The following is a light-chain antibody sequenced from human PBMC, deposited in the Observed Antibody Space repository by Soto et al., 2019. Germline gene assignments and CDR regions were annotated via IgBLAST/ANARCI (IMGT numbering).Light chain of an antibody. CDR2: GAS. CDR1: QSVSSRN. J-gene: IGKJ1*01. V-gene: IGKV3-20*01. CDR3: QQYDESFRT. Sequence: EIVLTQSPGTVSLSPGERATLSCRASQSVSSRNLAWYRQKPGQAPSLLIFGASNRATGIPDRFSGSGSGTDFTLTISRLEPEDFAVYYCQQYDESFRTFGQGTKVEIK.